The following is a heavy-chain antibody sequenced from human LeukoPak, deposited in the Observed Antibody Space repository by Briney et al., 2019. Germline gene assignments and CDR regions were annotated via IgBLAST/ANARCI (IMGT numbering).Heavy chain of an antibody. J-gene: IGHJ4*02. D-gene: IGHD2-2*01. CDR2: IYSTGTT. V-gene: IGHV4-59*08. Sequence: SETLSLTCTVSGGSFSRHYWTWLRQPPGKGLEWIGHIYSTGTTNYNPSLKSRVTISVDTSKNQFSLKLSSVTAADTAVYYCARSGCSSTSCYQADYWGQGTLVTVSS. CDR1: GGSFSRHY. CDR3: ARSGCSSTSCYQADY.